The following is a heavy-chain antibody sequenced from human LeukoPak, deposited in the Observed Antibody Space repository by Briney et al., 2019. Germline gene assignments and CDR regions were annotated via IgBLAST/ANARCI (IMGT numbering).Heavy chain of an antibody. V-gene: IGHV3-23*05. Sequence: PGGSLRLSCAASGFVFRSYGMNWVRPAPGKGLEWVSGIYTNGRDTRYADSVKGRFTISRDNSKNTLYLQMHSLRVEDTAVYYCAHLVWEYVGGLDVWGQGTTVTISS. J-gene: IGHJ6*02. D-gene: IGHD3/OR15-3a*01. CDR2: IYTNGRDT. CDR3: AHLVWEYVGGLDV. CDR1: GFVFRSYG.